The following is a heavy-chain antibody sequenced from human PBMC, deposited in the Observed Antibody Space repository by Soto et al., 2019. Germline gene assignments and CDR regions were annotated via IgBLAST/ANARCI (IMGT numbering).Heavy chain of an antibody. Sequence: EVQLLESVGGLVQPGGCLRLSCAASGFTFRSYGINWVRQAPGKGLEWVPGISGSGDSTHYADSVKGRFTISRDNSKNTLYLQMNSLRGEDTAVYYCAKREPYINSCYEMDHWGKGTLVTVSS. V-gene: IGHV3-23*01. CDR2: ISGSGDST. CDR1: GFTFRSYG. CDR3: AKREPYINSCYEMDH. D-gene: IGHD6-13*01. J-gene: IGHJ4*02.